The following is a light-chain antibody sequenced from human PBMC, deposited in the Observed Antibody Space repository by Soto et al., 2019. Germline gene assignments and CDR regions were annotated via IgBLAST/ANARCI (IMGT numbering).Light chain of an antibody. CDR2: DTS. V-gene: IGLV7-46*01. CDR3: LISYSGDRV. J-gene: IGLJ3*02. Sequence: THEPSLTVSPGCTFTLTCGSSTGAVTSGHYPYWFQQKPGQAPRTLIYDTSNKHSWTPARFSGSLLGGKAALTLSGAQPEDEPEYYCLISYSGDRVLGGGKQLHVL. CDR1: TGAVTSGHY.